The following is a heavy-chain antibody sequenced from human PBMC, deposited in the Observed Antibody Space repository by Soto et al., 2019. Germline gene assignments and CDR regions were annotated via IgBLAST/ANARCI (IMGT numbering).Heavy chain of an antibody. CDR2: IYYSGST. Sequence: KTSETLSLTCTVSGGSISSSSYYWGWIRQPPGKGLEWIGSIYYSGSTYYNPSLKSRVTISVDTSKNQFSLKLSSVTAADTAVYYCARQRGEARFGVVIPYGMDVWGQGTTVTVSS. CDR1: GGSISSSSYY. V-gene: IGHV4-39*01. J-gene: IGHJ6*02. D-gene: IGHD3-3*01. CDR3: ARQRGEARFGVVIPYGMDV.